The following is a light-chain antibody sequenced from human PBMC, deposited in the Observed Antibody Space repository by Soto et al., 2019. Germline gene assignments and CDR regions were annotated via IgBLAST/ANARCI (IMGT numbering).Light chain of an antibody. V-gene: IGKV3-11*01. CDR2: DAS. CDR1: QSFRSS. J-gene: IGKJ3*01. CDR3: HQRSNWPPEVT. Sequence: EIVLTQSPDTLSLAPGERATLSCRASQSFRSSLAWYQQKPGHAPRLLIYDASNMDTGIPARFSGSGSGTDFTLNISSLEPEDFAVYYCHQRSNWPPEVTFGPGTKVDIK.